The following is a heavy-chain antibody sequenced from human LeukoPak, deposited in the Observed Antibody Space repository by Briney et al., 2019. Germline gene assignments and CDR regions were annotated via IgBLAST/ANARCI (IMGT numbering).Heavy chain of an antibody. CDR3: ARGGWFGELLFDY. Sequence: PGGSLRLSCAASGFTFDDYVMHWVRQAPGKGLEWVSLISGDGGSTGYADSVKGRFTISRDNAKNSLYLQMNSLRAEDTALYYCARGGWFGELLFDYWGQGTLVTVSS. V-gene: IGHV3-20*04. CDR1: GFTFDDYV. CDR2: ISGDGGST. D-gene: IGHD3-10*01. J-gene: IGHJ4*02.